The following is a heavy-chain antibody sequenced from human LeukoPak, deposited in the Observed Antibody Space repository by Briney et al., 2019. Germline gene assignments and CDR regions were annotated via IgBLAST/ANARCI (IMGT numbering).Heavy chain of an antibody. Sequence: PGGSLRLSCAASGFTFSSYSMNWVRQAPGKGLEWVSSISSSSSYIYYADSVKGRFTISRDNAKNTLYLQMNSLRAEDTAVYYCAKDAVTYYYDSSGFDYWGQGTLVTVSS. J-gene: IGHJ4*02. CDR1: GFTFSSYS. D-gene: IGHD3-22*01. CDR3: AKDAVTYYYDSSGFDY. V-gene: IGHV3-21*04. CDR2: ISSSSSYI.